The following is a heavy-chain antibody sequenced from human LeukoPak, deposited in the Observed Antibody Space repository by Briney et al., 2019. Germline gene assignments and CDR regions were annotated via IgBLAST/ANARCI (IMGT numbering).Heavy chain of an antibody. D-gene: IGHD6-19*01. CDR1: GYTFTSYD. J-gene: IGHJ3*02. CDR3: ARDGMQLAVAGSRNGRFDAFDI. Sequence: ASVKVSCKASGYTFTSYDINWVRQATGQGLEWMGWMNPNSGNTGYAQKFQGRVTITRNTSISTAYMELSSLRSEDTAVYYCARDGMQLAVAGSRNGRFDAFDIWGQGTMVTVSS. V-gene: IGHV1-8*03. CDR2: MNPNSGNT.